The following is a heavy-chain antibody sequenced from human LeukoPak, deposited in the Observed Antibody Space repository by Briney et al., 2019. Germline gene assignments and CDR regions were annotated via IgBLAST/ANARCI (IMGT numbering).Heavy chain of an antibody. CDR1: GFIFTKYW. D-gene: IGHD2/OR15-2a*01. CDR3: TSFYETN. CDR2: VNSDGSAT. J-gene: IGHJ4*02. Sequence: GGSLRLSCAASGFIFTKYWMHWVRQAPGKGLVWVSHVNSDGSATSYADSVKGRFTISRDNAKNTVYLHMNSLRVEDTAVYYCTSFYETNWGQGTLITVSS. V-gene: IGHV3-74*01.